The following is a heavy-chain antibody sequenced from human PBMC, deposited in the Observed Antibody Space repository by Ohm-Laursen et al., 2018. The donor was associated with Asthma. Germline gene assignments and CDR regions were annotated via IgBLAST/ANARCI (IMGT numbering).Heavy chain of an antibody. Sequence: SVKVSCKSLGGTSVIGWVRQAPGQGLEWMGGIIPIFGTANYAQKFQGRVTITADESTSTAYMELSSLRSEDTAVYYCARGSAVYSSSSSYYYGMDVWGQGTTVTVSS. D-gene: IGHD6-6*01. CDR3: ARGSAVYSSSSSYYYGMDV. J-gene: IGHJ6*02. V-gene: IGHV1-69*13. CDR1: GGTSV. CDR2: IIPIFGTA.